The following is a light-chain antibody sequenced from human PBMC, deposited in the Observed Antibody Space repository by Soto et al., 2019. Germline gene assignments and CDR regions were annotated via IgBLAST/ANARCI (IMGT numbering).Light chain of an antibody. J-gene: IGKJ1*01. Sequence: EIVFTQSPGTLSLSPGERATLSCRASQSVSSNYLAWYQQKPGQAPRLLIYGASSRATGIPDRFSGSESGTDFTLTISRLEPEDYAVDYCQQYGSSPRTFAQGTKVQIK. CDR1: QSVSSNY. V-gene: IGKV3-20*01. CDR3: QQYGSSPRT. CDR2: GAS.